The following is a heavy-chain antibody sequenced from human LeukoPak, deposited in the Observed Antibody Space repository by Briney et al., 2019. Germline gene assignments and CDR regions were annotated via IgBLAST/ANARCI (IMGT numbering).Heavy chain of an antibody. CDR2: ISSSGSTI. Sequence: GGSLRLSCAASGFTFSSYEMSWVRQAPGKGLEWVSYISSSGSTIYYADSVKGRFTISRDNAKNSLYLQMDSLRVEDTAVYYCARDPPSRGTRYFGYWGQGTLVTVSS. CDR1: GFTFSSYE. J-gene: IGHJ4*02. V-gene: IGHV3-48*03. CDR3: ARDPPSRGTRYFGY. D-gene: IGHD3-16*01.